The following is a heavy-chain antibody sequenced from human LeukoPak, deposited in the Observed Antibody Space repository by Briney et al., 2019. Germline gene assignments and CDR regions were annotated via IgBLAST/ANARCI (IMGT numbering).Heavy chain of an antibody. CDR3: ARKIGDYQLPYYFDF. CDR2: IYHSGTT. J-gene: IGHJ4*02. CDR1: GYSISSGYY. D-gene: IGHD2-2*01. V-gene: IGHV4-38-2*01. Sequence: SETLSLTCRVSGYSISSGYYWGWIRQPPGKGLEWIGNIYHSGTTYYKPSLESRVTISVDTSKNQFSLKLSSVTAADTAIYYCARKIGDYQLPYYFDFWGQGTLVTVSS.